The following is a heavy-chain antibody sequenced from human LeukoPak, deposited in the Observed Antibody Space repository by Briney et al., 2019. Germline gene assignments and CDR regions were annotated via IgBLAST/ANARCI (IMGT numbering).Heavy chain of an antibody. CDR2: ISYDGSNK. Sequence: PGGSLRLSCAASGFTFSSYGMHWVRQASGKGLEWVAVISYDGSNKYYADSVKGRFTISRDDSKNTLYLQMNSLRAEDTAVYYCAKDLGYCSGGSCNDVDYWGQGTLVTVSS. CDR3: AKDLGYCSGGSCNDVDY. D-gene: IGHD2-15*01. CDR1: GFTFSSYG. V-gene: IGHV3-30*18. J-gene: IGHJ4*02.